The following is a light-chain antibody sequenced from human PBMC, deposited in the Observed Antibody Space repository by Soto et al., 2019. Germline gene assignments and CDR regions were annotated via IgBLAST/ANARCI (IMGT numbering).Light chain of an antibody. CDR3: QSYDSSLSGYV. J-gene: IGLJ1*01. Sequence: QSVLTQPPSVSGAPGQRVTISCTGSSSNIGAGYDVHWYQQLPGTAPKLLIYANSIRPSGVPDRFSGSKSDTSACLAITGLRADDEADYFRQSYDSSLSGYVFVTGTKLTVL. CDR1: SSNIGAGYD. V-gene: IGLV1-40*01. CDR2: ANS.